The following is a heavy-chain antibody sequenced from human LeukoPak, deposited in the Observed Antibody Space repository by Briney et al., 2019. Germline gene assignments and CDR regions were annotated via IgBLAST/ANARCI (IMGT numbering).Heavy chain of an antibody. CDR1: GGSISSYY. CDR2: IYYSGST. J-gene: IGHJ6*02. V-gene: IGHV4-59*01. CDR3: AREEALYGMDV. Sequence: SETPSLTCTVSGGSISSYYWSWIRQPPGKGLEWIGYIYYSGSTNYNPSLKSRVTISVDTSKNQFSLKLGSVTAADTAVYYCAREEALYGMDVWGQGTTVTVSS.